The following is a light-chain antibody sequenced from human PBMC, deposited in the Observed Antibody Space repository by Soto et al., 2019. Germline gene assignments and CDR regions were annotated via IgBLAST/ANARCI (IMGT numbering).Light chain of an antibody. CDR3: QQYGSSPLT. CDR1: QSVSSNS. J-gene: IGKJ4*01. CDR2: GAS. Sequence: VLTQSPGTLSLSPGEGDTLSCRASQSVSSNSLAWYQQKPGQAPRLLIYGASTRATGIPDRFSGSGSGTDFTLTINRLEPEDFAVYYCQQYGSSPLTFGGGTKVEIK. V-gene: IGKV3-20*01.